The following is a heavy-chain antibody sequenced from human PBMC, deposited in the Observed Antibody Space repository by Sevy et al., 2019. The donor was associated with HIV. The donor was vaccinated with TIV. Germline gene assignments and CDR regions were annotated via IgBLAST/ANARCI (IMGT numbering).Heavy chain of an antibody. CDR1: GFNFSGST. Sequence: GGSLRLSCAASGFNFSGSTMYWVRQASGKGLEWVGRIRRKVNIYATAYAASGKGRFTISRDDSKKTGYLQMNGLKTEDTAMYYCSSQRSIAVAGDYFDYWGQGTLVTVSS. D-gene: IGHD6-19*01. J-gene: IGHJ4*02. CDR2: IRRKVNIYAT. V-gene: IGHV3-73*01. CDR3: SSQRSIAVAGDYFDY.